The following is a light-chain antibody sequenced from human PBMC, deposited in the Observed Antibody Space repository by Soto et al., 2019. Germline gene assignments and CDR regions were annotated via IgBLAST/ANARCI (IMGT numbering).Light chain of an antibody. V-gene: IGKV1-39*01. CDR3: HHSYSLPRT. J-gene: IGKJ1*01. Sequence: DIQMTQSPSSLSASVGDRATITCRASQSTGSYLNWYQQKPGKAPKLMISGVSALQSGVASRFSGSIHKTEFGPTITPLHPDDLAIYYLHHSYSLPRTSGQGT. CDR1: QSTGSY. CDR2: GVS.